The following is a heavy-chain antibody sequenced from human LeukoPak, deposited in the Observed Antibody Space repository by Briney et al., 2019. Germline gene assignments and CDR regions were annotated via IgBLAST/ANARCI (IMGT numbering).Heavy chain of an antibody. Sequence: TGGSLRLSCAASGFTFSSYAMSWVRQAPGKGLEWVSGTSGSGGSTYYADSVEGRFTISRDNSKNTLYLQMNSLRAEDTAVYYCAKGIESSGSYYTCFDYWGQGTLVTVSS. CDR2: TSGSGGST. J-gene: IGHJ4*02. D-gene: IGHD1-26*01. V-gene: IGHV3-23*01. CDR3: AKGIESSGSYYTCFDY. CDR1: GFTFSSYA.